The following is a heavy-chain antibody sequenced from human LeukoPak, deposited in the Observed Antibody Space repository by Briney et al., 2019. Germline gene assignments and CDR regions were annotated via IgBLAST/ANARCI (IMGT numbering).Heavy chain of an antibody. D-gene: IGHD3-10*01. Sequence: GGSLRLSCAASGFTFTSYGMHWVRQAPGKGLEWVGRIKSKTDGGTTDYAAPVKGRFTISRDDSKNTLYLQMNSLKTEDTAVYYCTTAITMVRGVIHLIDYWGQGTLVTVSS. V-gene: IGHV3-15*01. CDR3: TTAITMVRGVIHLIDY. CDR2: IKSKTDGGTT. CDR1: GFTFTSYG. J-gene: IGHJ4*02.